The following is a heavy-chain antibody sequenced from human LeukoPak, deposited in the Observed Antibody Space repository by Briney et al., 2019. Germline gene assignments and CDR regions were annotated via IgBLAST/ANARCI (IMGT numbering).Heavy chain of an antibody. CDR1: GYSIRSGFY. V-gene: IGHV4-38-2*02. J-gene: IGHJ5*02. CDR2: IYHSGIT. CDR3: AREVSTTVTGGWFDP. Sequence: PSETLSLTCTVSGYSIRSGFYWGWIRQPPGKGLEWIGNIYHSGITYYTPSLKSRVTISVDTSKNQFYLKLSSVTAAGTAVYYCAREVSTTVTGGWFDPWGQGTLVTVSS. D-gene: IGHD4-17*01.